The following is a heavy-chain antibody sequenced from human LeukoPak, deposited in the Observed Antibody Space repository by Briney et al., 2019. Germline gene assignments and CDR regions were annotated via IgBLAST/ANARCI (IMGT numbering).Heavy chain of an antibody. J-gene: IGHJ4*02. CDR1: GFTSSSYW. Sequence: GGSLRLSCAASGFTSSSYWMHWVRQAPGKGLVWVSRINSDGSSTSYADSVKGRFTISRDNAKNTLYLQMNSLRAEDTAVYYCAGDSSGYYSWSGFSDYWGQGTLVTVSS. CDR2: INSDGSST. V-gene: IGHV3-74*01. D-gene: IGHD3-22*01. CDR3: AGDSSGYYSWSGFSDY.